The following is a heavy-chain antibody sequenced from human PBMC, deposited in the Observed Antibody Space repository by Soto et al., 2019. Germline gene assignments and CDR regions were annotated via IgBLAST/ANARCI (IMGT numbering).Heavy chain of an antibody. D-gene: IGHD6-6*01. Sequence: EVQLLESGGDLVQPGGSLRLSCAASGFTFSNYAMNWVRQAPGKGLEWVSGIGGSGDTTYYADSVRGRFTISRDNSKNPLYLQMNSLRAEDTAVYYCAKAAGLSITARLQVYWGQGTLVTVSS. CDR1: GFTFSNYA. CDR2: IGGSGDTT. J-gene: IGHJ4*02. V-gene: IGHV3-23*01. CDR3: AKAAGLSITARLQVY.